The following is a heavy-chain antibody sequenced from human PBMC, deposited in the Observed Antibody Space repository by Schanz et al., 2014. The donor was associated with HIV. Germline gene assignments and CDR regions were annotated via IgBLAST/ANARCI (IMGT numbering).Heavy chain of an antibody. CDR3: AIRTPMVTFGAFDI. D-gene: IGHD5-18*01. Sequence: EVQLVESGGGLVQPGGSLRLSCAASGFTFSTYDMHWVRQITEKGLEWVPPIGTAADTYYSDSVKGRFTISRDNSKNTLYLQINSLRVEDTAVYFCAIRTPMVTFGAFDIWGRGTWVTVSS. V-gene: IGHV3-13*01. CDR2: IGTAADT. CDR1: GFTFSTYD. J-gene: IGHJ3*02.